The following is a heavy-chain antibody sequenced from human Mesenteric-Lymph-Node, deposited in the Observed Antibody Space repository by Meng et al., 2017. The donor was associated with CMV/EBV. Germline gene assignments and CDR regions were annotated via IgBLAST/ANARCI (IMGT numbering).Heavy chain of an antibody. J-gene: IGHJ4*02. Sequence: SCEASGYTFTSYYIPWVRQAPGQGLEWMGIINPSGGSTTYAQKFQGRVTMTRDTSTSTVYMELSSLRSEDTAVYYCARGRHPYVFFDYWGQGTLVTVSS. CDR3: ARGRHPYVFFDY. CDR2: INPSGGST. D-gene: IGHD3-10*02. V-gene: IGHV1-46*01. CDR1: GYTFTSYY.